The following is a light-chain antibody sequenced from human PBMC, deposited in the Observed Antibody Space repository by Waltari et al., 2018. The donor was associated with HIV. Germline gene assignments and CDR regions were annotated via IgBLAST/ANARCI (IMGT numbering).Light chain of an antibody. Sequence: QSALTQPPSASGSLGQSVTISCTGTRSDVGGYEYVSWYQHHPDKAPKLIIYEVNKRPSGVPDRFSCSKSDNTAALTVAGLQDDDEAHYYCASYGDTNRVLFGGGTRVTVL. CDR1: RSDVGGYEY. J-gene: IGLJ6*01. V-gene: IGLV2-8*01. CDR3: ASYGDTNRVL. CDR2: EVN.